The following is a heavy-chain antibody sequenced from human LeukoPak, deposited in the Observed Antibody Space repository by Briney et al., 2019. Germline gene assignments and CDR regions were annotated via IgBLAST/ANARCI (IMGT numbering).Heavy chain of an antibody. CDR1: GYSFTSYW. CDR2: IYPGDSYT. V-gene: IGHV5-51*01. D-gene: IGHD3-10*01. CDR3: ARRSGSDALDI. J-gene: IGHJ3*02. Sequence: GESLKISCKGSGYSFTSYWIAWVRQMPGKGLERMGIIYPGDSYTTYSPSFQGQVTISADKSISTAYLQWRSLKASDTAMYYCARRSGSDALDIWGQGTMVTVSS.